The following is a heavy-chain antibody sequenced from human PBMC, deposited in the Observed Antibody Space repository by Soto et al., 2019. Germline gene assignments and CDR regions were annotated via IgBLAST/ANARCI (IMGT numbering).Heavy chain of an antibody. V-gene: IGHV3-48*02. CDR3: LLGDEAQA. CDR2: ISTSSSTL. J-gene: IGHJ5*02. CDR1: EFTFSTYS. Sequence: GGSLRLSCAASEFTFSTYSMNWVRQAPGKGLEWVSFISTSSSTLYYADSVKGRFTISRDNAKNSLYLQINSLRDEDTAVYYCLLGDEAQAWGQGTLVTVSS.